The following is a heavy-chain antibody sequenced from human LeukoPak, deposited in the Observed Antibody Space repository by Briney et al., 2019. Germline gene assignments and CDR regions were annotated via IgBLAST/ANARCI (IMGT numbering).Heavy chain of an antibody. Sequence: ASVTVSCKASGYTFTSYYMHWVRQAPGQGLEWMGIINPSGGSTSYAQKFQGRVTTTRDTSTSTVYMELSSLRSEDTAVYYCARVLSYYDILTGYYYYYGMDVWGQGTTVTVSS. CDR3: ARVLSYYDILTGYYYYYGMDV. D-gene: IGHD3-9*01. V-gene: IGHV1-46*01. CDR1: GYTFTSYY. J-gene: IGHJ6*02. CDR2: INPSGGST.